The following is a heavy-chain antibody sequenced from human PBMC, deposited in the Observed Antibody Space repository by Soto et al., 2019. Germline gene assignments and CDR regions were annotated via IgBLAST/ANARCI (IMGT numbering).Heavy chain of an antibody. V-gene: IGHV1-3*01. CDR3: ARAGFCSTTSCSDAFDI. CDR2: INAGNGNT. CDR1: GYTFTNYA. J-gene: IGHJ3*02. D-gene: IGHD2-2*01. Sequence: QVQLVQSGAEVKKPGASVKVSCKASGYTFTNYAMHWVRQAPEQRPEWMGWINAGNGNTKFSQRFQGRVTITRDTSANIAYMELSSLTSEDTAVYYCARAGFCSTTSCSDAFDIWGQGTMVTVSS.